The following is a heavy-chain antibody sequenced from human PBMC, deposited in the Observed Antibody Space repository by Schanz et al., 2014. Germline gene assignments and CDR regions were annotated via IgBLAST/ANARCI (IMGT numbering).Heavy chain of an antibody. J-gene: IGHJ4*02. CDR2: ISGNGGST. CDR1: GFTFSSYL. D-gene: IGHD2-8*01. Sequence: EVQLVESGGGLVQPGGSLTLSCAASGFTFSSYLMSWVRQPPGKGLEWVSAISGNGGSTYFADSVKGRFTISRDNSDNTLFLQMTSLRADDTAVYFCAREYASTWFESNVMAGRIDNWGQGTLVTVSS. CDR3: AREYASTWFESNVMAGRIDN. V-gene: IGHV3-23*04.